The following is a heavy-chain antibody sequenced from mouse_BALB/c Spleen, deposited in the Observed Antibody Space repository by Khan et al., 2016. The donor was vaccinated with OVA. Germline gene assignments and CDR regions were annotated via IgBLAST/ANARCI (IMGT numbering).Heavy chain of an antibody. CDR3: ARENYYGSSLYAMDY. CDR2: IAPGSGSS. V-gene: IGHV1S41*01. Sequence: DLVKPGASVKLSCKASGYTFTSYWINWIKQRPGQGLEWIGRIAPGSGSSYYNEMFKGKATLTVDTSSRTAYIQLSSLSSEDSAVYFCARENYYGSSLYAMDYWGQGTSVTVSS. D-gene: IGHD1-1*01. CDR1: GYTFTSYW. J-gene: IGHJ4*01.